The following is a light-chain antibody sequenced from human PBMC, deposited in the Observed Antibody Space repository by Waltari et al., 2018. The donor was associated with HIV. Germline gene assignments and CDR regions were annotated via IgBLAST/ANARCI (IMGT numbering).Light chain of an antibody. Sequence: DTQLTQSPTTLSASVGATVTITCRASQSIGPWLAWYQQKPGKAPKLVIYKASSLEIGIPSRFSGSVSGTQFTLTITSLQPDDFGTYYCQQMNSFTFGPGTKVD. CDR3: QQMNSFT. CDR2: KAS. J-gene: IGKJ3*01. V-gene: IGKV1-5*03. CDR1: QSIGPW.